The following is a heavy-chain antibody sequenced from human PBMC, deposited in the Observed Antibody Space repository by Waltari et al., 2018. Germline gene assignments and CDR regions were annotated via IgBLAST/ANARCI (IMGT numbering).Heavy chain of an antibody. Sequence: EVQLVESGGGLIQPGGSLRLSCAASGFTVSSNYMSWVRQAPGKGLEWVSVIYSGGSTYYADSVKGRFTISRDNAKNTLYLQMNSLRAEDTAVYYCARVGVYSGSYWGSWYFDLWGRGTLVTVSS. CDR1: GFTVSSNY. D-gene: IGHD1-26*01. CDR2: IYSGGST. J-gene: IGHJ2*01. V-gene: IGHV3-53*01. CDR3: ARVGVYSGSYWGSWYFDL.